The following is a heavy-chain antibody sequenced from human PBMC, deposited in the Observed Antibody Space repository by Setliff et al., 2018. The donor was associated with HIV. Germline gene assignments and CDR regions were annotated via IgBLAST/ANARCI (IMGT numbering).Heavy chain of an antibody. CDR1: GFSVSNYY. V-gene: IGHV3-66*02. J-gene: IGHJ5*02. CDR3: AKPLYRGLRIAAAGIGES. Sequence: PGGSLRLSCAASGFSVSNYYMAWVRQAPGKGLEWVSTIYSGGDTYHADSVKGRVTLSRDNSKNTLYLQLDSLRAEDTAVYYCAKPLYRGLRIAAAGIGESWGQGTLVTVSS. D-gene: IGHD6-13*01. CDR2: IYSGGDT.